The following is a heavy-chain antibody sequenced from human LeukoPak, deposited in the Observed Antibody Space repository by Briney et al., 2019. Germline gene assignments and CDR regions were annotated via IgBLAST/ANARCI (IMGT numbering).Heavy chain of an antibody. CDR1: GYTFTSYG. CDR2: ISAYNGNT. D-gene: IGHD4-17*01. CDR3: ARDLGGGDYPNYFDY. J-gene: IGHJ4*02. V-gene: IGHV1-18*01. Sequence: ASVKVSCKASGYTFTSYGISWVRQAPGQGLEWMGWISAYNGNTNYAQKLQGRVTMTTDTSTSTAYMELRSLRSDDTAVYYCARDLGGGDYPNYFDYWGQGTLVTVSS.